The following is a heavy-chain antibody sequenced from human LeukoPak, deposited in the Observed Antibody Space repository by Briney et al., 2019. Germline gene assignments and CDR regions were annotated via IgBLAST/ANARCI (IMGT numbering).Heavy chain of an antibody. V-gene: IGHV1-8*01. D-gene: IGHD3-9*01. CDR3: ARAAIRDYDILTGYYSLPGY. J-gene: IGHJ4*02. CDR1: GYTFTSYD. CDR2: MNPNSGNT. Sequence: ASVKVSCKASGYTFTSYDINWVRQATGRGLEWMGWMNPNSGNTGYAQKFQGRVTMTRNTSISTAYMELSSLRSEDTAVYYCARAAIRDYDILTGYYSLPGYWGQGTLVTVSS.